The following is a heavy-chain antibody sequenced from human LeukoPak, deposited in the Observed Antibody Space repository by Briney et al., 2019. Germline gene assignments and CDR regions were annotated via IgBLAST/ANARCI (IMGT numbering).Heavy chain of an antibody. V-gene: IGHV1-46*01. D-gene: IGHD3-22*01. CDR3: ARDSYYYDSSGYYAAGYYYYMDV. J-gene: IGHJ6*03. CDR1: GYTFTSYY. CDR2: INPSGGST. Sequence: ASVKVSCKASGYTFTSYYMHWVRQAPGQGLEWMGIINPSGGSTSYAQKFQGRVTMTRDMSTSTVYMELSSLRSEDTAVYYCARDSYYYDSSGYYAAGYYYYMDVWGKGTTVTVSS.